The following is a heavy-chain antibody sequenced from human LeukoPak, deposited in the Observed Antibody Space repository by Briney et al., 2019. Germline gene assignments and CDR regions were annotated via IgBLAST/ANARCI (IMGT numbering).Heavy chain of an antibody. D-gene: IGHD2-2*01. V-gene: IGHV3-30-3*01. CDR3: ARGYCSSTSCYAPYYYGMDV. Sequence: GGSLRLSCAASGFTFSSYAMHWVCEAPGKGLEWVAVISYDGSNKYYADSVKGRFTISRDNSKNTLYLQMNSLRAEDTAVCYCARGYCSSTSCYAPYYYGMDVWGQGTTVTVSS. CDR2: ISYDGSNK. CDR1: GFTFSSYA. J-gene: IGHJ6*02.